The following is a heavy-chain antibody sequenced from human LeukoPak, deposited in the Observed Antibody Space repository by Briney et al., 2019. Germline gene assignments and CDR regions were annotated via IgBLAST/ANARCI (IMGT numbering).Heavy chain of an antibody. Sequence: AASVKVSCKASGYTFTSYDINWVRQATGQGLDWMGWMNPNSGNTGYAQKFQGRVTMTRNTSISTAYMELSSLRSEDTAVYYCARDPHPQLLLRPEYFQHWGQGTLVTVSS. CDR1: GYTFTSYD. CDR2: MNPNSGNT. CDR3: ARDPHPQLLLRPEYFQH. V-gene: IGHV1-8*01. J-gene: IGHJ1*01. D-gene: IGHD2-2*01.